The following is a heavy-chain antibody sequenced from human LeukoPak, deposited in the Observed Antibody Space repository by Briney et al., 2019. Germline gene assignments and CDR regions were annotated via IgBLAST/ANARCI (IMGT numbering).Heavy chain of an antibody. CDR1: GGSIGSGGYY. Sequence: PSETLSLTCTVSGGSIGSGGYYWSWIRQPPGKGLEWIGYIYHSGSTYYNPSLKSRVTMSVDTSKNQFSLKLSSVTAADTAVYYCARDESGSYHYPWAFDIWGQGTMVTVSS. D-gene: IGHD1-26*01. CDR2: IYHSGST. V-gene: IGHV4-30-2*01. CDR3: ARDESGSYHYPWAFDI. J-gene: IGHJ3*02.